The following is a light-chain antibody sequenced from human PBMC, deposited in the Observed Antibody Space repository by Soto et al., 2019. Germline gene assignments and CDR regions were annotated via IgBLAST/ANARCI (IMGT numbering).Light chain of an antibody. CDR2: GVS. CDR3: QQRSNWPRT. V-gene: IGKV3-15*01. Sequence: EIVMTQSPATLSVSPGERATLSCRASQSVSSKLAWFQQKPGQAPSLLIYGVSTRATGVPVRFSGSGSGTDFTLTISSLEPEDFAVYYCQQRSNWPRTFGQGTKV. CDR1: QSVSSK. J-gene: IGKJ1*01.